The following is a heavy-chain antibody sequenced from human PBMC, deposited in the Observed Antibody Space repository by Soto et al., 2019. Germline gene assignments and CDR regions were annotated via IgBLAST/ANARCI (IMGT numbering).Heavy chain of an antibody. V-gene: IGHV4-31*03. CDR1: GGSISSGGYY. Sequence: SETLSLTCTVSGGSISSGGYYWSWIRQHPGKGLEWIGYIYYSGSTYYNPSLKSRVTISVDTSKNQFSLKLSSVTAADTAVYYCARYRDGYEMGDYWGQGTLVTVSS. J-gene: IGHJ4*02. CDR3: ARYRDGYEMGDY. CDR2: IYYSGST. D-gene: IGHD5-12*01.